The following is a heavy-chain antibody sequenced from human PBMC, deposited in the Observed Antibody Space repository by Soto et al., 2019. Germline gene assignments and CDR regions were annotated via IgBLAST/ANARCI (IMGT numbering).Heavy chain of an antibody. CDR2: FFYSGST. CDR1: GGSISSYY. CDR3: ARAYDYSSNWFDP. J-gene: IGHJ5*02. V-gene: IGHV4-59*12. Sequence: SETLSLTCTVSGGSISSYYWSWIRQPPGKGLEWIGYFFYSGSTNYNPSLKSRVTISVDKSKNQFSLKLSSVTAADTAVYYCARAYDYSSNWFDPWGQGTLVTVS. D-gene: IGHD4-4*01.